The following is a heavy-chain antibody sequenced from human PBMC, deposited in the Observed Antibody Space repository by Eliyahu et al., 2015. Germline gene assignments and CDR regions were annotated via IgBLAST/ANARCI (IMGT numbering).Heavy chain of an antibody. CDR2: IFSNDEK. CDR1: GFSLSNARXG. Sequence: QVTLKESGPVLVKPTETLTLTCTVSGFSLSNARXGVSWIRQPPGKALEWLAHIFSNDEKSYSTSLKSRLTISKDTSKSQVVLTMTNMDPVDTATYYCARAEDNWNDEGHFDYWGQGTLVTVSS. V-gene: IGHV2-26*01. D-gene: IGHD1-20*01. CDR3: ARAEDNWNDEGHFDY. J-gene: IGHJ4*02.